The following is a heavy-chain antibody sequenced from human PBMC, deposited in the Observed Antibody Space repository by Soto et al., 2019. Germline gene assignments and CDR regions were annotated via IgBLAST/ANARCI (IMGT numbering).Heavy chain of an antibody. CDR1: GFSLSTTGVG. D-gene: IGHD3-16*01. CDR3: AHRGGATVGLYYFDY. CDR2: IYWHDDK. V-gene: IGHV2-5*01. Sequence: SCPTLVNPTQTLTLTCTFSGFSLSTTGVGVSWTRQPPGKALEWLALIYWHDDKRYSPSLKSRLTITKDTSKNQVVLTMTNMDPVDTATYYCAHRGGATVGLYYFDYWGQGALVTVSS. J-gene: IGHJ4*02.